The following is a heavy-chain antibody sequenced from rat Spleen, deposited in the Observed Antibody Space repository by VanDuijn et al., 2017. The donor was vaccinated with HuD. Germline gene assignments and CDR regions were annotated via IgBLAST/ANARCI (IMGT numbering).Heavy chain of an antibody. CDR3: ATRLLGFFDY. CDR2: ISYDGTAT. D-gene: IGHD1-1*01. J-gene: IGHJ2*01. CDR1: GFTFSDYA. Sequence: EVQLVESGGGLVQPGRSLKLSCAASGFTFSDYAMAWVRQAPTKGLEWVASISYDGTATYYRDSVKGRFTLSRDNAKSTLYLQMDSLRSEDTATYYCATRLLGFFDYWGQGVMVTVSS. V-gene: IGHV5-7*01.